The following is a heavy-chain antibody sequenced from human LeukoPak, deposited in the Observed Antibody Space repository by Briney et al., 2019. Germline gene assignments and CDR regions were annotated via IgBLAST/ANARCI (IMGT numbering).Heavy chain of an antibody. CDR3: ARDSSNYYDSSGYYPYFDD. J-gene: IGHJ4*02. Sequence: PGGSLRLSCAASGFTHSIYSMNWARQAPGKGLEWVSYISSSSTTIYYADSVKGRFTVSRDNAKNSLYLQMNSLRDEDTAVYYCARDSSNYYDSSGYYPYFDDWGQGTLVTVSS. CDR1: GFTHSIYS. D-gene: IGHD3-22*01. CDR2: ISSSSTTI. V-gene: IGHV3-48*02.